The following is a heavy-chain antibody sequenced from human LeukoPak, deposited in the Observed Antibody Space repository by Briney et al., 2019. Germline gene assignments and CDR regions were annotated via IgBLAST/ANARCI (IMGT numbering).Heavy chain of an antibody. CDR2: TYYRSKWYN. V-gene: IGHV6-1*01. CDR3: ARAAFMITFGGVIVTNAFDI. Sequence: SQTLSLTCAISGDSVSSNSAAWNWIRQSPSRGLEWLGRTYYRSKWYNDYAVFVKSRITINPDTSKNQFSLQLNSVTPEDTAVYYCARAAFMITFGGVIVTNAFDIWGQGTMVTVSS. J-gene: IGHJ3*02. CDR1: GDSVSSNSAA. D-gene: IGHD3-16*02.